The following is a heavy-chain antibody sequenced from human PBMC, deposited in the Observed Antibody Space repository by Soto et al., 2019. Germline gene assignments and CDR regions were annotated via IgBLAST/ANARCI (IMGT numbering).Heavy chain of an antibody. D-gene: IGHD3-9*01. CDR2: IKSKTDGGTT. Sequence: PGGSLRLSCASSGFTFSNAWINWVRQAPGKGLEWVGRIKSKTDGGTTDFAAPVKGRFAISRDDSKNMVYLQMNSLKTVDTAVYYCTTDYYITIVIIRSDYWGQGILVTVSS. CDR1: GFTFSNAW. V-gene: IGHV3-15*07. J-gene: IGHJ4*02. CDR3: TTDYYITIVIIRSDY.